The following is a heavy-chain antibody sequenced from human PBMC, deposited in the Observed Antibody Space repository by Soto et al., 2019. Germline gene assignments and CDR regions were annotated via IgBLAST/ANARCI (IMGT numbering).Heavy chain of an antibody. CDR2: IYWDDDK. J-gene: IGHJ4*02. Sequence: SGPTLVKPTQTLTLTCTFSGFSLSTSGVGVGWIRQPPGKALEWLALIYWDDDKRYSPSLKSRLTITKDTSKNQVVLTMTNMDPVDTATYYCAHVIMITFGGVHFDYWGQGTLVTVSS. D-gene: IGHD3-16*01. CDR1: GFSLSTSGVG. V-gene: IGHV2-5*02. CDR3: AHVIMITFGGVHFDY.